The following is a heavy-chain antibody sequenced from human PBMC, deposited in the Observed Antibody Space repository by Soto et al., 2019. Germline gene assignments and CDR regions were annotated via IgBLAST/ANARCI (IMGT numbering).Heavy chain of an antibody. CDR1: GYKFTTYG. CDR2: ISTYNGNT. CDR3: ARCLGTKGLDV. Sequence: QVQLLQSGAEVKKPGASVKVSCKASGYKFTTYGITWVRQAHGQGLEWLGGISTYNGNTDYAQNLQDRVTMTTETATSTDYLEVRSLTSDDTAVYLCARCLGTKGLDVWGQGTTVTVSS. J-gene: IGHJ6*02. V-gene: IGHV1-18*04. D-gene: IGHD7-27*01.